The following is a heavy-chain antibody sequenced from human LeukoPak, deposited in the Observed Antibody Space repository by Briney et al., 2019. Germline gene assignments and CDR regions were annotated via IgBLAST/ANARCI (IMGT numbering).Heavy chain of an antibody. CDR3: AKDSMRVEPHYFDY. D-gene: IGHD1-26*01. V-gene: IGHV3-23*01. J-gene: IGHJ4*02. CDR1: GFTFSSYA. CDR2: ISGSGGST. Sequence: PGGSLRLSCAASGFTFSSYAMGWVREAPGKGMEWVSAISGSGGSTYYADSVKGRFTISRDNSKNTLYLQMNSLRAEDTAVYYCAKDSMRVEPHYFDYWGQGTLVTVSS.